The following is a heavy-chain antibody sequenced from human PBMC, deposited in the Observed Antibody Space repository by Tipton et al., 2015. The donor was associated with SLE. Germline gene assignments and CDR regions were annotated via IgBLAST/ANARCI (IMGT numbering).Heavy chain of an antibody. CDR3: VRWGMTAIWGFDL. V-gene: IGHV4-59*11. J-gene: IGHJ3*01. D-gene: IGHD2-21*02. CDR2: VYYLWRT. Sequence: TLSLTCAVSGGSINSPYWSWIRQPPGKGLEWIGYVYYLWRTNYNPSLKSRLTISVDTSTNQFSLKPSSVTAADTAVYYWVRWGMTAIWGFDLWGLGTMVTVSS. CDR1: GGSINSPY.